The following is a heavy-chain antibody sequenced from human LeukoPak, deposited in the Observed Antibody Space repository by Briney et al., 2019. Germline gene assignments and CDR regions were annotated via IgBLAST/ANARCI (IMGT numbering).Heavy chain of an antibody. J-gene: IGHJ4*02. D-gene: IGHD5-24*01. CDR1: GFTFSNYA. CDR3: ARDGKATNDY. V-gene: IGHV3-64*01. CDR2: TSGNGGTP. Sequence: GGSLRLSCAASGFTFSNYAMQWVRQAPEKRLEYVSGTSGNGGTPYYANSVKGRFAMSRDNSRNTLYLQMGSLRPEDTAVYYCARDGKATNDYWGQGTLVTVSS.